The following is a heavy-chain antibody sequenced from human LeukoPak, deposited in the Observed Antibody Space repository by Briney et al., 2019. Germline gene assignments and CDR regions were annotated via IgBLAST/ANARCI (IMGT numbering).Heavy chain of an antibody. CDR2: ITPMFGTA. CDR3: ARDSSEFRSLIFH. V-gene: IGHV1-69*01. J-gene: IGHJ1*01. Sequence: SVKVSFKASGGTFSSYAINWVRQAPGQGLEWMGGITPMFGTAKYAQKFQGRVTITADESTSTAYMELSSLRSEDTAVYYCARDSSEFRSLIFHWGQGTLVTVSS. D-gene: IGHD3-9*01. CDR1: GGTFSSYA.